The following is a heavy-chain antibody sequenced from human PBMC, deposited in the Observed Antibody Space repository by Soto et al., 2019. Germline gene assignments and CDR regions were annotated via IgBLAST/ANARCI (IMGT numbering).Heavy chain of an antibody. CDR1: GFTFSSYG. CDR2: ISYDGSNK. Sequence: QVQLVESGGGVVQPGRSLRLSCAASGFTFSSYGMHWVRQAPGKGLECVAVISYDGSNKYYADSVKGRFTISRDNSKNTLYLQMNSLRAEDTAVYYCAKDQYSSGWYQTQFDYWGQGTLVTVSS. J-gene: IGHJ4*02. V-gene: IGHV3-30*18. D-gene: IGHD6-19*01. CDR3: AKDQYSSGWYQTQFDY.